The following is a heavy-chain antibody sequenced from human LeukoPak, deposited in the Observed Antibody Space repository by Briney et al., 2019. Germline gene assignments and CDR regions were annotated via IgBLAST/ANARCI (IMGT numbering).Heavy chain of an antibody. J-gene: IGHJ4*02. V-gene: IGHV4-61*02. CDR1: GDSVSSGGYY. CDR2: IYPSGNT. D-gene: IGHD5-18*01. Sequence: PSQTLSLTCTVSGDSVSSGGYYWSWLRQPAGKGLEWIGRIYPSGNTNYNPSLKSRVTIPMDTSKNQFSLKLSSVTAADTAFYYCARVEATATAYFDSWGQGTLVTVSS. CDR3: ARVEATATAYFDS.